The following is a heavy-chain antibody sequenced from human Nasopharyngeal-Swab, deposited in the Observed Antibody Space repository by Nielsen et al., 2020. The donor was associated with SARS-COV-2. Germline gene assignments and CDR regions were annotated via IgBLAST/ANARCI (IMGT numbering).Heavy chain of an antibody. CDR1: GYTFTSYA. D-gene: IGHD6-13*01. J-gene: IGHJ6*02. Sequence: ASVKVSCEASGYTFTSYAMNWVRQAPGQGLEWMGWINTNTGNPTYAQGFTGRFVFSLDTSVSTAYLQISSLKAEDTAVYYCAREAAAGIVYGMDVWGQGTTVTVSS. CDR3: AREAAAGIVYGMDV. V-gene: IGHV7-4-1*02. CDR2: INTNTGNP.